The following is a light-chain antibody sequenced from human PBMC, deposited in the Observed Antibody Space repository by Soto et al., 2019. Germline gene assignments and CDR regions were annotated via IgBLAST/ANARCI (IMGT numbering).Light chain of an antibody. J-gene: IGKJ5*01. CDR3: QQYNNWLSIT. CDR1: QSVSSY. Sequence: EVVLTQSPATLSLTPGERATLSFRASQSVSSYLAWNQQKPGQAPRLLIYGASTRATGTPARFSGSGSGTEFTLTISSLQSEDFAVYYCQQYNNWLSITFGQGTRLEIK. V-gene: IGKV3D-15*01. CDR2: GAS.